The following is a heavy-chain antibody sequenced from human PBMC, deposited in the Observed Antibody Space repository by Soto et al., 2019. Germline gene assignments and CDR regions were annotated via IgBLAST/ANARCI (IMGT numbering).Heavy chain of an antibody. J-gene: IGHJ6*02. Sequence: ASVKVSCKASGGTFSSYAISWVRQAPGQGLEWMGGIIPIFGTANYAQKFQGRVTITADESTSTAYMELSSLRSEDTAVYYCARDKTVVSHHYYYGMDVWGQGTTVTVSS. CDR1: GGTFSSYA. CDR2: IIPIFGTA. D-gene: IGHD2-15*01. V-gene: IGHV1-69*13. CDR3: ARDKTVVSHHYYYGMDV.